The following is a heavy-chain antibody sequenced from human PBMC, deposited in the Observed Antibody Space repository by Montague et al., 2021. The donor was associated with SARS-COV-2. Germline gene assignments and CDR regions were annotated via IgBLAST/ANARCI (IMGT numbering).Heavy chain of an antibody. V-gene: IGHV3-48*03. D-gene: IGHD3-10*01. J-gene: IGHJ6*02. CDR3: ARDRTMIRGIFPYYSGMDL. CDR2: ISSGGSTM. Sequence: LRLSLSASGFTFSTYEMNWVRQAPGKGLEWVSKISSGGSTMDHADSVEGRFTISRDDAKNSLYLQMNSLRAEVTAVYYCARDRTMIRGIFPYYSGMDLWGQGTTVTVSS. CDR1: GFTFSTYE.